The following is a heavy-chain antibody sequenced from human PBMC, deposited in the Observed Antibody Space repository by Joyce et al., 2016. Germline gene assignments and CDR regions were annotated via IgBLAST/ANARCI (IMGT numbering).Heavy chain of an antibody. V-gene: IGHV3-30*04. Sequence: QEQLEESGGGVVQPGTSLRLSCTASGSIFSGYAMNWVRQAPGKGLEWVAIISYDGPNKFYADSVRGRFTISRNNYKNTLFLQMNSLTMEDAGVYYCARRSGIPAGRRPGAFDMWGQGTVVTVSS. CDR3: ARRSGIPAGRRPGAFDM. J-gene: IGHJ3*02. CDR1: GSIFSGYA. D-gene: IGHD6-13*01. CDR2: ISYDGPNK.